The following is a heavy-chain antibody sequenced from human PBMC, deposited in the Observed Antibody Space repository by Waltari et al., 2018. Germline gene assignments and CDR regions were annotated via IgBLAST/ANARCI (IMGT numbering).Heavy chain of an antibody. Sequence: QVELVESGEGVVQPGRSLRLSCAASGFTFQHHAMHWVRQAPGKGLEWLALIAYDGKTDFYADSVKGRFTISRDNSKSTLHLQMNRLKTEDTAIYFCARGRFLEWLFLDFWGQGALVTVSS. J-gene: IGHJ4*02. CDR2: IAYDGKTD. D-gene: IGHD3-3*01. CDR3: ARGRFLEWLFLDF. CDR1: GFTFQHHA. V-gene: IGHV3-30*03.